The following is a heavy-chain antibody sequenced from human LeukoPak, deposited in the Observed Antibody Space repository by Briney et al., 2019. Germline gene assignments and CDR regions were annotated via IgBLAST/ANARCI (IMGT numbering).Heavy chain of an antibody. V-gene: IGHV4-39*01. J-gene: IGHJ3*02. CDR2: IYYSGST. CDR3: ARGGGYCSGGSCYKAAFDI. CDR1: GGSISSSSYY. D-gene: IGHD2-15*01. Sequence: SETLSLTCTASGGSISSSSYYWGWIRQPPGKGLEWIGSIYYSGSTYYNPSLKSRVTISVDTSKNQFSLKLSSVTAADTAVYYCARGGGYCSGGSCYKAAFDIWGQGTMVTASS.